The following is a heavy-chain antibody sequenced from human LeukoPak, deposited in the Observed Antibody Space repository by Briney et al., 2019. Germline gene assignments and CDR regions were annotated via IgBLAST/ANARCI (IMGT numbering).Heavy chain of an antibody. Sequence: VKXSCXAXGGTFXSYAISWVRQAPGQGLEWMGGIIPIFGTANYAQKFQGRVTITADESTSTAYMELSSLRSEDTAVYYCALVDYYYGMDVWGQGTTVTVSS. V-gene: IGHV1-69*13. CDR2: IIPIFGTA. J-gene: IGHJ6*02. D-gene: IGHD2-15*01. CDR3: ALVDYYYGMDV. CDR1: GGTFXSYA.